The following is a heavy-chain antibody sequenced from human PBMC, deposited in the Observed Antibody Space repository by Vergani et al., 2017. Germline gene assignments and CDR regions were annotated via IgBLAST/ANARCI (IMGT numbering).Heavy chain of an antibody. Sequence: QVQLVQSGAEVKKPGASVKVSCKASGYTFTGYYMHWVRQAPGQGLEWMGWISAYNGNTNYAQKLQGRVTMTTDTSTSTAYMELRSLRSDDTAVYYCARRYNWNDLAAFDIWGQGTMVTVSS. D-gene: IGHD1-20*01. CDR1: GYTFTGYY. V-gene: IGHV1-18*04. CDR2: ISAYNGNT. J-gene: IGHJ3*02. CDR3: ARRYNWNDLAAFDI.